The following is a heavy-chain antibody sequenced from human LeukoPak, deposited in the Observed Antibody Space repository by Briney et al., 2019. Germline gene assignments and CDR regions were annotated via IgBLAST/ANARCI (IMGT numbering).Heavy chain of an antibody. CDR2: IISRGDTT. V-gene: IGHV3-48*04. D-gene: IGHD2-8*02. Sequence: PGGALRLSCAASGFTFNTYSMNWVRQAPGKGVGWVSNIISRGDTTHYAASVQARFPISRHDAKNSVFLHLNSLRGDDTAVYYCARGRGYCTGVSCDIDYWGQGTLVTVSS. CDR3: ARGRGYCTGVSCDIDY. J-gene: IGHJ4*02. CDR1: GFTFNTYS.